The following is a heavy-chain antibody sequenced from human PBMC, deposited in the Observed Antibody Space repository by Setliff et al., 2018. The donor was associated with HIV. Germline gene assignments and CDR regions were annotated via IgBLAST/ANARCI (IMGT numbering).Heavy chain of an antibody. Sequence: SETLSLTCTVSGDSISSDAYYWSWIRQHPGKGLEWIGYIYHDGGTYYNPSLKSRLSISIDSSKNQFSLKLGSVTAADTALYYCARGTWIQLSALALFDYWGQGTLVTVSS. J-gene: IGHJ4*02. D-gene: IGHD5-18*01. CDR2: IYHDGGT. CDR3: ARGTWIQLSALALFDY. V-gene: IGHV4-31*03. CDR1: GDSISSDAYY.